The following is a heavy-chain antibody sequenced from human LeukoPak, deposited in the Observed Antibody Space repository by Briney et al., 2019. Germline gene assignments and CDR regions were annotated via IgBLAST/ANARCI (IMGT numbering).Heavy chain of an antibody. Sequence: SETLSLTCAVSGYSINSGYYWGWIRPPPGKGREGIGRIYHSGTTYYNPSLNSRVTISVDTSKNQFSLKLSSVTAADTAVYYSARLKSFSGYFGVFDIWGQGAMVTVSS. CDR3: ARLKSFSGYFGVFDI. J-gene: IGHJ3*02. D-gene: IGHD4-17*01. CDR2: IYHSGTT. V-gene: IGHV4-38-2*01. CDR1: GYSINSGYY.